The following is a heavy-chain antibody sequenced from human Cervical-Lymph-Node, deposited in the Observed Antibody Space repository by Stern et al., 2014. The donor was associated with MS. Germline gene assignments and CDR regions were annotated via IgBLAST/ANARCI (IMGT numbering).Heavy chain of an antibody. J-gene: IGHJ4*02. V-gene: IGHV5-51*01. D-gene: IGHD1-14*01. CDR2: IYPGDSET. Sequence: EVQLLQSGAELIRPGESLKIPCKGSGFKFSIYWIAWGRQMPGKCLQWMGIIYPGDSETRYSPSFQGQVTMSADKSTSTAYLQWSSLNASDTAMYFCARQTTAWASDVWGQGTLVTVSS. CDR3: ARQTTAWASDV. CDR1: GFKFSIYW.